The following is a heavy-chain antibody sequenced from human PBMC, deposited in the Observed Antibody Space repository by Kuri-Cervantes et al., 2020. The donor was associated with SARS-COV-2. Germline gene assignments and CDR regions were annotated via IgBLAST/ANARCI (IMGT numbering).Heavy chain of an antibody. J-gene: IGHJ6*03. CDR2: IYHSGST. D-gene: IGHD3-3*01. V-gene: IGHV4-38-2*02. Sequence: SETLSLTCTVSGYSISSGYYWGWIRQPPGEGLEWIGSIYHSGSTYYNPSLKSRVTISVDTSKNQFSLKLSSVTAADTAVYYCARHWGTDWALEIFGVVPTYYMDVWGKGTTVTVSS. CDR1: GYSISSGYY. CDR3: ARHWGTDWALEIFGVVPTYYMDV.